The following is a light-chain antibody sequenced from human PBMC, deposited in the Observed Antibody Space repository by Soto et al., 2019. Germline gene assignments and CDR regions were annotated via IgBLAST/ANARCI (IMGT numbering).Light chain of an antibody. V-gene: IGKV1-17*01. CDR1: QVITND. CDR3: LQLNTYPWT. J-gene: IGKJ1*01. Sequence: IQLTQSPCSLSASVGDRVTITCLAIQVITNDLGWYQQKPGKAPKRLIYAASTLQSGVPSRFRGSGSGTEFTLTISSLQPEDVETYYCLQLNTYPWTFGQGTKVDIK. CDR2: AAS.